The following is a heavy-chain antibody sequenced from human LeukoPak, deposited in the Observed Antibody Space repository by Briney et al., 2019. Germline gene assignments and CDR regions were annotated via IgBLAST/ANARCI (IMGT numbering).Heavy chain of an antibody. J-gene: IGHJ4*02. Sequence: ASVKVSCKASGYTFTSYGISWVRQAPGQGLEWVGWISAYNGNTNYAQKLQGRVTMTTDTSTSTAYMELRSLRSDDTAVYYCARRSYYGGHYYFDYWGQGTLVTVSS. CDR1: GYTFTSYG. CDR3: ARRSYYGGHYYFDY. D-gene: IGHD1-26*01. V-gene: IGHV1-18*01. CDR2: ISAYNGNT.